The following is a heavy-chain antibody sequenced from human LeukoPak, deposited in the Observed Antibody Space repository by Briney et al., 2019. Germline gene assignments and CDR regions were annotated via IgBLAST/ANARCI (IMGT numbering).Heavy chain of an antibody. Sequence: SQTLSLTCTVSGGSISSGSYYWSWIRQPAGKGLEWIGRIYTSGSTNYNPSLKSRVTISVDTSKNQFSLNLSTVTAADTAVYYCARVKAGGYFDYWGQGTLVTVSS. D-gene: IGHD1-14*01. CDR1: GGSISSGSYY. CDR2: IYTSGST. V-gene: IGHV4-61*02. CDR3: ARVKAGGYFDY. J-gene: IGHJ4*02.